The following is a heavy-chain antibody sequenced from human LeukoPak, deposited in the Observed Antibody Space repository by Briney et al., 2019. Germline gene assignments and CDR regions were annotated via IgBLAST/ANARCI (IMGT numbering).Heavy chain of an antibody. J-gene: IGHJ5*02. CDR2: IKSKTDGGTT. Sequence: XWXRQAXXXXLEWXGRIKSKTDGGTTDYAAPVKGRFTISRDDSKNTLYLQMNSLKTEDTAVYYCTTVSSSSWYERWGQGTLVTVSS. CDR3: TTVSSSSWYER. V-gene: IGHV3-15*01. D-gene: IGHD6-13*01.